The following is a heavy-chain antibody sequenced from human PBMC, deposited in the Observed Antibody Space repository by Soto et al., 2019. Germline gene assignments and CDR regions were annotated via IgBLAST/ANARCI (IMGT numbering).Heavy chain of an antibody. J-gene: IGHJ4*02. Sequence: EVQLVVSGGGLVQPGGSLRLSCAASGFTVSSHFMSWVRQAPGKGLEWVSIIYSDGSTYYADSVKGRFTISRDNSKNTLYLQMNSLRADDTAVYYCASRRNPYGAYDYWGQGTLVTVSS. CDR2: IYSDGST. CDR3: ASRRNPYGAYDY. CDR1: GFTVSSHF. V-gene: IGHV3-66*01. D-gene: IGHD4-17*01.